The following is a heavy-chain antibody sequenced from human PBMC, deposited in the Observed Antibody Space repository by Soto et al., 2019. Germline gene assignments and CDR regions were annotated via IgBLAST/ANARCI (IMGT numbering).Heavy chain of an antibody. J-gene: IGHJ4*02. Sequence: SETLSLTCAVYGGSFSGYYWSWIRQPPGKGLEWIGEINHSGSTNYNPSLKSRVTISVDTSKNRFSLKLSSVTAADTAVYYCASGGYPGGYWGQGTLVTAPQ. CDR1: GGSFSGYY. D-gene: IGHD5-12*01. CDR2: INHSGST. CDR3: ASGGYPGGY. V-gene: IGHV4-34*01.